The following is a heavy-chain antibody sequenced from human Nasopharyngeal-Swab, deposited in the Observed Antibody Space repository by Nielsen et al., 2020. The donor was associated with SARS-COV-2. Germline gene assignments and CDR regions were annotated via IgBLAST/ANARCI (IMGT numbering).Heavy chain of an antibody. CDR2: INTNTGNP. Sequence: VSVHVSCKASGYTFTSYAMNWVRQAPGQGLEWMGWINTNTGNPTYAQGFTGRFVFSLDTSVSTAYLQISSLKAEDTAVYYYARREAPYYYGMDVWGQGTTVTVSS. V-gene: IGHV7-4-1*02. J-gene: IGHJ6*02. D-gene: IGHD1-26*01. CDR3: ARREAPYYYGMDV. CDR1: GYTFTSYA.